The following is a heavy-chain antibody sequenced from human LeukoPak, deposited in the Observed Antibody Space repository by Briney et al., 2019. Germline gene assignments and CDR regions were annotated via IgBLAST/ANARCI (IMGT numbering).Heavy chain of an antibody. D-gene: IGHD3-10*01. CDR1: GFTFSSYW. CDR3: ARDSLVDIWFVTDY. J-gene: IGHJ4*02. Sequence: AGGSLRLSCAASGFTFSSYWMSWVRQAPGKGLEWVSVIYSGGSTYYADPVKGRFTISRDNSKNTLYLQMNSLRAEDTAVYYCARDSLVDIWFVTDYWGQGTLVTVSS. CDR2: IYSGGST. V-gene: IGHV3-66*01.